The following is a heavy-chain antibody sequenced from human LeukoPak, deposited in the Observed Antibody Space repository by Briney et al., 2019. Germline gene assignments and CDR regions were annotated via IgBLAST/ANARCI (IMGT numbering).Heavy chain of an antibody. J-gene: IGHJ6*03. CDR3: AKDRQQLRPSRMDV. D-gene: IGHD4-23*01. V-gene: IGHV3-30*02. CDR1: GLTSRLYG. CDR2: IRHDGSQR. Sequence: GGSLRLSCVASGLTSRLYGMHWVRQAPGKGLEWLAFIRHDGSQRYYADSVKGRFTISRDNSKRTVDLHMDSLRTDETAVYYCAKDRQQLRPSRMDVWGKGTTVTISS.